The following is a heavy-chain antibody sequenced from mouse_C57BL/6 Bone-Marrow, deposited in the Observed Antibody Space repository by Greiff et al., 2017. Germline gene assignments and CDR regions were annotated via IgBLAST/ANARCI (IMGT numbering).Heavy chain of an antibody. Sequence: QVQLQQPGAELVRPGSSVKLSCKASGYTFTSYWMHWVKQRPIQGLEWIGNIDPSDSETHYNQKFKDKATLTVDKSSSTAYMQLSSLTSEDSAVYYCARGDYYCSSFYWYFDVWGTGPTVTVSS. CDR1: GYTFTSYW. J-gene: IGHJ1*03. CDR2: IDPSDSET. CDR3: ARGDYYCSSFYWYFDV. V-gene: IGHV1-52*01. D-gene: IGHD1-1*01.